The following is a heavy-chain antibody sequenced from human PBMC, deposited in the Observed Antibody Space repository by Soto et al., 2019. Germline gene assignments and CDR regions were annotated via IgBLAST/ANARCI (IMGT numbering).Heavy chain of an antibody. CDR3: AREDTRSYGSGSYLNYYYYGMDV. J-gene: IGHJ6*02. V-gene: IGHV3-7*03. CDR1: GFTFSSYW. Sequence: PGGSLRLSCAASGFTFSSYWMSWVRQAPGKGLEWVANIKQDGSEKYYVDSVKGRFTISRDNAKNSLYLQMNSLGAEDTAVYYCAREDTRSYGSGSYLNYYYYGMDVWGQGTTVTVSS. CDR2: IKQDGSEK. D-gene: IGHD3-10*01.